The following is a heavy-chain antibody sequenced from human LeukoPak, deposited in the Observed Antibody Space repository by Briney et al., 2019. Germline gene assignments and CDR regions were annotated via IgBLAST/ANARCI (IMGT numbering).Heavy chain of an antibody. CDR2: IYTSWST. D-gene: IGHD6-13*01. J-gene: IGHJ5*02. CDR3: ARRDGIAWFDP. V-gene: IGHV4-4*09. Sequence: SETLSLTCTVSGGSISSYYWSWIRQPPGKGLGWIGYIYTSWSTNYNPSLKSRVTISVDTSKNQFSLKLSSVTAADTAVYYCARRDGIAWFDPWGQGTLVTVSS. CDR1: GGSISSYY.